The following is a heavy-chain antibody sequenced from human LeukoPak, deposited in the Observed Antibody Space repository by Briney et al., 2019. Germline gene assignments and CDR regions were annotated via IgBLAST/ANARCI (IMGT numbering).Heavy chain of an antibody. CDR3: GGLWSFDY. CDR2: IRYDGSNK. CDR1: GFTFSSYG. V-gene: IGHV3-30*02. J-gene: IGHJ4*02. D-gene: IGHD3-10*01. Sequence: TGGSLRLSCAASGFTFSSYGMHWVRQAPGKGLEWVAFIRYDGSNKYYADSVKGRFTISRDNSKNTLYLLMNSLRAEDTAVYYCGGLWSFDYWGQGTLVTVSS.